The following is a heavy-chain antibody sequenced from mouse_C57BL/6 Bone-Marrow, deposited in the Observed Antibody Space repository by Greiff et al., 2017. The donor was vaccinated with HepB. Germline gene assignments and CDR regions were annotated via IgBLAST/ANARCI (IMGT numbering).Heavy chain of an antibody. D-gene: IGHD1-1*01. Sequence: QVQLKESGPELVKPGASVQISCKASGYTFTDYYINWVKQRPGQGLEWIGWIFPGSGSTYYNEKFKGKATLTVDKSSSTAYMLLSSLTSEDSAVYFCARWSYYGSSYLYAMDYWGQGTSVTVSS. CDR1: GYTFTDYY. CDR3: ARWSYYGSSYLYAMDY. J-gene: IGHJ4*01. V-gene: IGHV1-75*01. CDR2: IFPGSGST.